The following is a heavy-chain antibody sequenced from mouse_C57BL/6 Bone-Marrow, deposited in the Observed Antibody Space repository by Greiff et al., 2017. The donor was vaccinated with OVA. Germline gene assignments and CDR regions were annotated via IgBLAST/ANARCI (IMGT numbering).Heavy chain of an antibody. Sequence: LMESGASVTLSCKASGYTFTDYEMHWVKQTPVHGLEWIGAIDPETGGTAYNQKFKGKAILTADKSSSTAYMELRSLTSEDSAVYYCTRGYSNYYAMDYWGQGTSVTVSS. CDR1: GYTFTDYE. D-gene: IGHD2-5*01. J-gene: IGHJ4*01. CDR2: IDPETGGT. CDR3: TRGYSNYYAMDY. V-gene: IGHV1-15*01.